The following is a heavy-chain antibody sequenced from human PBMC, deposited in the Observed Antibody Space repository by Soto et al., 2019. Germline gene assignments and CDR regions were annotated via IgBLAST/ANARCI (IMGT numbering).Heavy chain of an antibody. Sequence: SETLSLTCAVYGGSFRGYYLSWIRQPPGKGLEWIGEINHSGSTNYNPSLKSRVTISVDTSKNQFSLKLSSVTAADTAVYYCARGLQLRYFDWLFPKIDYWGQGTLVTVSS. J-gene: IGHJ4*02. V-gene: IGHV4-34*01. CDR1: GGSFRGYY. CDR3: ARGLQLRYFDWLFPKIDY. CDR2: INHSGST. D-gene: IGHD3-9*01.